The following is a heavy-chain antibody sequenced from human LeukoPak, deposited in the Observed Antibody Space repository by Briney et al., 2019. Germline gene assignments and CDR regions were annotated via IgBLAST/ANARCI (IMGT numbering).Heavy chain of an antibody. J-gene: IGHJ4*02. V-gene: IGHV3-48*01. Sequence: GGSLRLSCAASGFTFSSYTMNRVRQPPGKGLEWVSNIGTSSTTIYYADSVKGRFTISRDNAKNSLYLQMNSLRAEDTAVYYCARGAIVVVPAAPGSDYWGQGTLVTVSS. CDR3: ARGAIVVVPAAPGSDY. CDR2: IGTSSTTI. CDR1: GFTFSSYT. D-gene: IGHD2-2*01.